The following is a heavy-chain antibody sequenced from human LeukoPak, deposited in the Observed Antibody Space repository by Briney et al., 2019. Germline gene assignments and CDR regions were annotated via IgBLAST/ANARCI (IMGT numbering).Heavy chain of an antibody. V-gene: IGHV1-69*13. D-gene: IGHD1-1*01. CDR1: GGTFSSYA. Sequence: ASVKVSCKASGGTFSSYAISWVRQAPGQGLEWMGGIIPIFGTANYAQKFQGRVTITADESASTAYMELSSLRSEDTAVYYCARAGNDEDVSVPFDYWGQGTLVTVSS. J-gene: IGHJ4*02. CDR3: ARAGNDEDVSVPFDY. CDR2: IIPIFGTA.